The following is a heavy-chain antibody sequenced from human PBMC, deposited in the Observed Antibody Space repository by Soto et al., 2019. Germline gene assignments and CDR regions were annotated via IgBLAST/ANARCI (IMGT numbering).Heavy chain of an antibody. Sequence: ASVKVSCKASGYTFTSYDINWVRQATGQGLEWMGWMNPNSGNTGYAQKFQGRVTMTRNTSISTAYMELSSLRSEDTAVYYCARDLVGVGKVTTDYWGQGTLVTVSS. CDR2: MNPNSGNT. J-gene: IGHJ4*02. V-gene: IGHV1-8*01. D-gene: IGHD4-17*01. CDR3: ARDLVGVGKVTTDY. CDR1: GYTFTSYD.